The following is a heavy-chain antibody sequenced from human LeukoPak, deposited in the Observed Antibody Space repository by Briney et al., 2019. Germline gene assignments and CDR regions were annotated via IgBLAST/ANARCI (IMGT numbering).Heavy chain of an antibody. D-gene: IGHD2-2*01. CDR2: ISGSGSST. J-gene: IGHJ6*02. CDR1: WFTVSSNY. CDR3: AKDDLGYHRGMDV. Sequence: GGSLTLSCAASWFTVSSNYMSWVRQAPGKGLECVAAISGSGSSTYYTDSVKGRFTISRDNSKNTLYLQMNSLRAEDTAVYYCAKDDLGYHRGMDVWGQGTTVTVSS. V-gene: IGHV3-23*01.